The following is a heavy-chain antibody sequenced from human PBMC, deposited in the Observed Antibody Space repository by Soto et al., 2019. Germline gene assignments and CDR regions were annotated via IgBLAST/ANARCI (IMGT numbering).Heavy chain of an antibody. CDR1: GYSFTSYW. CDR2: IYPGDSDT. J-gene: IGHJ6*02. Sequence: GESLKISCKGSGYSFTSYWIGWVRQMPGKGLEWMGIIYPGDSDTRYSPSFQGQVTISADKSISTAYLQWSSLKASDTAMYYCARLSGSGSYPYYYGMDVSGQGPTVTVSS. D-gene: IGHD3-10*01. CDR3: ARLSGSGSYPYYYGMDV. V-gene: IGHV5-51*01.